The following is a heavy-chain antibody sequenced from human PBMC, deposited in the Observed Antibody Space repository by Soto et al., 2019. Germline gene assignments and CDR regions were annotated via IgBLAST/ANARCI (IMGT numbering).Heavy chain of an antibody. V-gene: IGHV4-4*02. CDR1: GGSISSSNW. D-gene: IGHD4-17*01. CDR3: ARRGSLAPAAYGDYTGTINYFDY. CDR2: IYHSGST. J-gene: IGHJ4*02. Sequence: PSETLSLTCAVSGGSISSSNWWSWVRQPPGKGLEWIGEIYHSGSTNYNPSLKSRITISVDTSKNQFSLKLSSVTAADTSVYYCARRGSLAPAAYGDYTGTINYFDYWGQGTLVTVSS.